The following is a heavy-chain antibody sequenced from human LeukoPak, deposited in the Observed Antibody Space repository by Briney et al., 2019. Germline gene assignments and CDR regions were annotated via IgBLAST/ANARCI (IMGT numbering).Heavy chain of an antibody. CDR3: AKDRAYGSSWSIPYYYGMDV. CDR2: IRYDGSNK. V-gene: IGHV3-30*02. CDR1: GFIFSSYG. D-gene: IGHD6-13*01. J-gene: IGHJ6*02. Sequence: GGSLRLSCAASGFIFSSYGVDWVRQAPGKGLEWVAVIRYDGSNKNYADSVKGRFTISRDNSKNTLYLQMNSLRAEDTAVYYCAKDRAYGSSWSIPYYYGMDVWGQGTTVIVSS.